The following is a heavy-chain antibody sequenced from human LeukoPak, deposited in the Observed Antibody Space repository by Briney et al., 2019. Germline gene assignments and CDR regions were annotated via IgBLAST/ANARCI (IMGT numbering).Heavy chain of an antibody. CDR2: ISGDGVST. CDR3: AESRRIVGAYDAFDI. J-gene: IGHJ3*02. Sequence: GGSLRLSCAASGFTFDDYAMHWVRQAPGKSLDWVSLISGDGVSTYYAYSVKGRFTISRDNSKNSLYLQMNSLRAEDTAVYYCAESRRIVGAYDAFDIWGQGTMVTVSS. CDR1: GFTFDDYA. D-gene: IGHD1-26*01. V-gene: IGHV3-43*02.